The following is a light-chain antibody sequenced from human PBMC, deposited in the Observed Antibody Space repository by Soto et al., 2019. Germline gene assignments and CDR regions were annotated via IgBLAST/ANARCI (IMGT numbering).Light chain of an antibody. CDR3: QQYNTYWT. CDR2: DAS. J-gene: IGKJ1*01. CDR1: QTVSHW. Sequence: DMHLTQSPSTLYASVGDSVTITCRASQTVSHWLAWYQQKPGKAPKLLIFDASSLENGVPSRFSGSGSGTEFTLTITGLQPDDFATYYCQQYNTYWTFGQGTKVDIK. V-gene: IGKV1-5*01.